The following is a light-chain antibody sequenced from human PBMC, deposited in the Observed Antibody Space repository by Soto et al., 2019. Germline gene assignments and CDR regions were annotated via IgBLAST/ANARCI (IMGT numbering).Light chain of an antibody. V-gene: IGKV3-15*01. CDR1: QSVSSTY. CDR2: GAS. CDR3: QQYNNWPRT. Sequence: ELVLTQSPGPLSLSPGDRASLSCRAGQSVSSTYLTWYQQKPGQAPRLLIYGASTSATGIPARFSGSGAWTEFTLSISSLQSEDFAVYYCQQYNNWPRTFGQGTKVDIK. J-gene: IGKJ1*01.